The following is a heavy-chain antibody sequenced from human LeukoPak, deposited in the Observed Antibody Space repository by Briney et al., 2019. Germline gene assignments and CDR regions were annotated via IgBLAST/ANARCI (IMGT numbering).Heavy chain of an antibody. J-gene: IGHJ4*02. D-gene: IGHD1-26*01. CDR3: AKDFRSTGSYYGFDY. Sequence: GRSLRLSCATSGFTVSTYGMHWVRQAPGKGLEWVALISYDGSYKYFADSVKGRFTISRDKSKNTLYLQMNSLRAEDAAVYYCAKDFRSTGSYYGFDYWGQGTLVTFSS. CDR1: GFTVSTYG. V-gene: IGHV3-30*18. CDR2: ISYDGSYK.